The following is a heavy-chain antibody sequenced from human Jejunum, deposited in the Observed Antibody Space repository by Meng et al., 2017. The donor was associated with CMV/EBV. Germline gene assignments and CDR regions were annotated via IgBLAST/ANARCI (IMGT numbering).Heavy chain of an antibody. V-gene: IGHV3-21*01. D-gene: IGHD6-13*01. CDR2: ISSSSHFI. CDR1: FAFSSYS. CDR3: ARGRFRGIASAGAIVH. Sequence: FAFSSYSMHWVRQAPGKGLEWVSSISSSSHFIYYADSMKGRFTISRDNAKNSLYLQMNSLRAEDTAVYYCARGRFRGIASAGAIVHWGQGTLVTVSS. J-gene: IGHJ4*02.